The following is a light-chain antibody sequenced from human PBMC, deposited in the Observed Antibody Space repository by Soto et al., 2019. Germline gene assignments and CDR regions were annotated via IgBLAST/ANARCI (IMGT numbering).Light chain of an antibody. V-gene: IGKV3D-15*01. J-gene: IGKJ4*01. CDR1: QSVDSN. CDR2: GAS. CDR3: QQYDSWPLT. Sequence: EIMMTQSPDTLSLTTGGGATLSCRASQSVDSNLAWYQQKPGQAPRLLIYGASTRATGIPDRFRGSGSGTEFTLTISSLQSEDFAVYYCQQYDSWPLTFGGGTKVDIK.